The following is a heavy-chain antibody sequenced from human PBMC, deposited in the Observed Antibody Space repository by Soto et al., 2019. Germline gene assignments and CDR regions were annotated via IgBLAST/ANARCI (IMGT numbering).Heavy chain of an antibody. Sequence: QVHLVQSGTQVKKPGSSVSVSCRASGGSVSDYAINWVRQAPGHGLEWVGGIVPLFERTEYAQSLQGRVTITTDKFKTIFYMELNSLTYEDTAVYYCARPGIDKSGYFSTHNYGMDLWGPGTTVTVSS. CDR3: ARPGIDKSGYFSTHNYGMDL. CDR2: IVPLFERT. D-gene: IGHD3-3*01. V-gene: IGHV1-69*06. J-gene: IGHJ6*02. CDR1: GGSVSDYA.